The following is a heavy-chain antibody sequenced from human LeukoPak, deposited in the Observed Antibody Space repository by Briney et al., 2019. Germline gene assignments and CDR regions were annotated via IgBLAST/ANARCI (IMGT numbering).Heavy chain of an antibody. Sequence: PGGSLRLSCAASGFTFNNYGTHWVRQAPGKGLEWVAVIWYDGSKKYYADSVKGRFTISRDNSKNTLYLQMHNLRAEDTAVYYCATSVPNWNDMFIWGQGTMVTVSS. V-gene: IGHV3-33*01. CDR1: GFTFNNYG. D-gene: IGHD1-1*01. CDR2: IWYDGSKK. CDR3: ATSVPNWNDMFI. J-gene: IGHJ3*02.